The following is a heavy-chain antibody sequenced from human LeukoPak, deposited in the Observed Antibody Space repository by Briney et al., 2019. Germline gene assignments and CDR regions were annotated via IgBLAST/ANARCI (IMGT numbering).Heavy chain of an antibody. V-gene: IGHV1-46*01. D-gene: IGHD3-3*01. CDR3: ARGASDFWSGYQPDY. Sequence: ASVKVSCKASGYTFTSYYMHWVRQAPGQGLEWMGIINPSGGSTSYAQKFQGRVTMTRDMSTSTVYLELSSLRSEDTAVYYCARGASDFWSGYQPDYWGQGTLVTVSS. CDR2: INPSGGST. J-gene: IGHJ4*02. CDR1: GYTFTSYY.